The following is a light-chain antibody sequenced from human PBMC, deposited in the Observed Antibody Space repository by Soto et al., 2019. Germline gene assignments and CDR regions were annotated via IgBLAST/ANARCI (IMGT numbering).Light chain of an antibody. V-gene: IGKV1-5*01. CDR3: QQYNSYSLT. Sequence: DIQMTQSPSTLSASVGDRVTITCRASQSVTSRLAWYQQKPGKAPKLLIYGASNLESGVPSRFSGSGSGTEFTLTISILQPDDFATYYYQQYNSYSLTFGGGTTVEIK. CDR2: GAS. CDR1: QSVTSR. J-gene: IGKJ4*01.